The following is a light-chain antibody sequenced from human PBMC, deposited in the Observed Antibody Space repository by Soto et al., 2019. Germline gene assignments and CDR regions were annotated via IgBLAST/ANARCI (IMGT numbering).Light chain of an antibody. CDR1: QSVSSNY. CDR3: QQYFTSPLT. CDR2: GVS. V-gene: IGKV3-20*01. Sequence: EVVLTQSPGTLSLSPGESATLSCRASQSVSSNYLAWYQQKPGQAPRLLIYGVSTRATGIPDRFSGSGYGTDFSLTISRLEPEDFALYYCQQYFTSPLTFGGGTKVEIK. J-gene: IGKJ4*01.